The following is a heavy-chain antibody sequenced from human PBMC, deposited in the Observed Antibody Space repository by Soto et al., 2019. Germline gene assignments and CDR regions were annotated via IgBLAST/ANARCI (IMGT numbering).Heavy chain of an antibody. Sequence: PGGSLRLSCAASGFTVSSNYMSWVRQAPGKGLEWVSVIYSGGSTYYADSVKGRFTISRDNSKNTLYLQMNSLRAEDTAVYYCARDRGIAVAGTAYYYYMDVWGKGTTVTVSS. CDR2: IYSGGST. V-gene: IGHV3-66*01. CDR3: ARDRGIAVAGTAYYYYMDV. CDR1: GFTVSSNY. D-gene: IGHD6-19*01. J-gene: IGHJ6*03.